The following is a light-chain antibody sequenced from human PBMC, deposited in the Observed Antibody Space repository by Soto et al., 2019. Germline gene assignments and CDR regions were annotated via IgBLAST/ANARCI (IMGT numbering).Light chain of an antibody. V-gene: IGLV2-14*01. CDR1: SSDVGAYNY. CDR3: SSFTSSNIYV. CDR2: EVT. Sequence: QSVLTQPPSVSGSPGQSVTISCTGTSSDVGAYNYVSWHQLHPGKAPKLMVYEVTNRPSGVSNRFSGSKSGYTASLTVSGLQAEDEADYHCSSFTSSNIYVFGTGTKLTVL. J-gene: IGLJ1*01.